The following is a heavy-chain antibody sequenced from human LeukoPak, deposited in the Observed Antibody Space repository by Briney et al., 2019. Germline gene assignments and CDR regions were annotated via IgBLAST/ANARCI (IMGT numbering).Heavy chain of an antibody. CDR1: GFTFSNYW. V-gene: IGHV3-7*01. Sequence: GGSLRLSCEGSGFTFSNYWMGWVRQAPGKGLQWVANIKTDGSEKYYVDSVKGRFTISRDNAKNSLYLQMNSLRAEDTAVYYCARDRSGSGWYIGWFDYWGQGTLVTVSS. CDR3: ARDRSGSGWYIGWFDY. CDR2: IKTDGSEK. D-gene: IGHD6-19*01. J-gene: IGHJ4*02.